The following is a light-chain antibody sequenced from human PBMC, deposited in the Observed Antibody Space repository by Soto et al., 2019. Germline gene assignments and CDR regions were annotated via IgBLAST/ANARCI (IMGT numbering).Light chain of an antibody. Sequence: DIQMTQSPSSLSASVGDRVTITCRASRYIDTYLSWYQQKPGKVPNLLISAASSLQSGVPSRFSGSGSGTDFTLTITSLQSEDFATYFCQQIYSAPLTFGGGTKVEIK. V-gene: IGKV1-39*01. CDR2: AAS. CDR3: QQIYSAPLT. J-gene: IGKJ4*01. CDR1: RYIDTY.